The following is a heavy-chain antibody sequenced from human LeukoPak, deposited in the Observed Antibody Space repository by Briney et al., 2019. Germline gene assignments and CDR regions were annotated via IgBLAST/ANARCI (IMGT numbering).Heavy chain of an antibody. J-gene: IGHJ4*02. D-gene: IGHD2-2*01. CDR1: GYSFADYW. V-gene: IGHV5-51*01. CDR2: IYPGDSAT. Sequence: GESLKISCKGSGYSFADYWIGWVRQMPGKGVEWMGIIYPGDSATRYSPSFQGQVTISADESINTAYLQWSSLKASDTAMYYCARHSNDYCDYWGQGTLVTVSS. CDR3: ARHSNDYCDY.